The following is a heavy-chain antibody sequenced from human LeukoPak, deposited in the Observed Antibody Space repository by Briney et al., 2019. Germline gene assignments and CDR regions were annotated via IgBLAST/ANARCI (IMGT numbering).Heavy chain of an antibody. D-gene: IGHD3-10*01. CDR1: GDSISNNDYY. CDR3: ARPAPGSGSYSYYFDY. J-gene: IGHJ4*02. Sequence: SETLSLTCTVSGDSISNNDYYWGWIRQPPGKGLEWIGSIYNIRSTYYNPSLKSRVTISVDTSKNQFSLRLSSVTAADTAVCCCARPAPGSGSYSYYFDYWGQGTLVTVSS. CDR2: IYNIRST. V-gene: IGHV4-39*01.